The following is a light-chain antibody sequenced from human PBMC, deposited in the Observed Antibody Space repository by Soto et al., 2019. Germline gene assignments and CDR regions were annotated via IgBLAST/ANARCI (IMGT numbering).Light chain of an antibody. Sequence: QSVLTQPPSVSGSPGQSVAISCTGTSSDVGSYDRVSWYQQPPGTAPKLIISEVSNRPSGVPDRFSGSKSGNTASLTISGLQAEDEADYYCCSWTSSSTYVFGTGTKVPVL. CDR2: EVS. CDR1: SSDVGSYDR. CDR3: CSWTSSSTYV. V-gene: IGLV2-18*02. J-gene: IGLJ1*01.